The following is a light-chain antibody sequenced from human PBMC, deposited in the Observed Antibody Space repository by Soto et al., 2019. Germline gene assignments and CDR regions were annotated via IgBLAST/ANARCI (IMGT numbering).Light chain of an antibody. CDR1: SSDVGGYKF. V-gene: IGLV2-8*01. CDR3: SSYAGSNNYV. CDR2: EVS. J-gene: IGLJ1*01. Sequence: QSVLTQPPSASGSPGQSVTISCTGTSSDVGGYKFVSWYQQHPGKAPKLIIYEVSKRPSGVPDRFSGSKSSNTASLTVSGLQAEDEADYYCSSYAGSNNYVFGTGTQLTVL.